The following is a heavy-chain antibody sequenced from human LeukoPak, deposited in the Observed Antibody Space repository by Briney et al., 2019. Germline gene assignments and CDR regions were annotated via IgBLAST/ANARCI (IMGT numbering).Heavy chain of an antibody. J-gene: IGHJ4*02. Sequence: GGSLRLSCAASGFTFSSYAMHWVRQAPGKGLEWVAVISYDGGNKYYADSVKGRFTISRGNSKNTPYLQMNSLRAEDTAVYYCARSGSLDYWGQGTLVTVSS. D-gene: IGHD1-26*01. CDR1: GFTFSSYA. CDR2: ISYDGGNK. V-gene: IGHV3-30-3*01. CDR3: ARSGSLDY.